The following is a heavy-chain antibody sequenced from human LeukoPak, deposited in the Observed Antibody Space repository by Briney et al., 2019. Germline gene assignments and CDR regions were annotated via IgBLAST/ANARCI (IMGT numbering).Heavy chain of an antibody. J-gene: IGHJ4*02. Sequence: GGSLRLSCAASGFTFSSHWMHWVRHAPGKGLVWVSRINTDGSITNYADSVKGRFTISRDNAKNTLYLQMNSLRAEDTAVYYCAKDIHTLGVVIPYWGQGTLVTVSS. CDR3: AKDIHTLGVVIPY. V-gene: IGHV3-74*01. D-gene: IGHD3-3*01. CDR1: GFTFSSHW. CDR2: INTDGSIT.